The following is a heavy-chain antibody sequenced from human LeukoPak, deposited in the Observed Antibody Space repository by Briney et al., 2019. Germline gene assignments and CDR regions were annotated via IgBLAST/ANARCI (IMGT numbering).Heavy chain of an antibody. CDR1: GFSFSSYG. J-gene: IGHJ3*02. Sequence: HPGGSLRLSCAASGFSFSSYGMHWVRQAPGKGLEWVAVISDDGKNKYYADSVKGRFTISRDNSKNTLYLQMNSLRAEDTAVYYCARERSLTMVRDAFDIWGQGTMVTVSS. CDR3: ARERSLTMVRDAFDI. V-gene: IGHV3-30*03. CDR2: ISDDGKNK. D-gene: IGHD3-10*01.